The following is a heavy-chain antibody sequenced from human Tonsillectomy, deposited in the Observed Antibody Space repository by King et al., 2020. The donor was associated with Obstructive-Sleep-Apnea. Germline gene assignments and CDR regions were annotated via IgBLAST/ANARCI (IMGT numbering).Heavy chain of an antibody. V-gene: IGHV4-4*02. D-gene: IGHD5-24*01. Sequence: QLQESGPGLVKPSGTLSLTCAVSGGSISSTNWGNWVRQPPGKGLEGIGEIYHSGNTNYNPSLNSRVTISVDKSKNQFSLNLNSVTAACTAVYYCARVTWRPNYYGLDVWGQGTTVTVSS. J-gene: IGHJ6*02. CDR3: ARVTWRPNYYGLDV. CDR1: GGSISSTNW. CDR2: IYHSGNT.